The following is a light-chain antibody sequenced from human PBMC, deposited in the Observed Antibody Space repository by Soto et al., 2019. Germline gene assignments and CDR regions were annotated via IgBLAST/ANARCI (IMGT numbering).Light chain of an antibody. CDR2: AAS. CDR1: QSISSY. CDR3: QQSYSTPLYT. V-gene: IGKV1-39*01. J-gene: IGKJ1*01. Sequence: DIQMTQSPSSLSASVGDRVTITCRASQSISSYLNWYQQKPGKAPKLLIYAASSLQSGVPSRFSGSGSGTDFTITISSLQPEDFATYYCQQSYSTPLYTFGQGTKVDI.